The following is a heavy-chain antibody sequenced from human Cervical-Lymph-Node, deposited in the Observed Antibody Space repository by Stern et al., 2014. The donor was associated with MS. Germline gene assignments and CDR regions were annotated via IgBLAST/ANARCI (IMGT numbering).Heavy chain of an antibody. V-gene: IGHV1-18*01. J-gene: IGHJ4*02. CDR3: TRDRGIMGTTTGDY. CDR2: ISVYNGNI. CDR1: GFTFSSYG. Sequence: VQLVESGAEVKKPGASVKVSCKASGFTFSSYGLSWVRQAPGQGLEWMGWISVYNGNIDFAQKFQGRLTMTTDTSTSTVYMELRSLRSDDTAVYYCTRDRGIMGTTTGDYWGQGTLVSVSS. D-gene: IGHD1-26*01.